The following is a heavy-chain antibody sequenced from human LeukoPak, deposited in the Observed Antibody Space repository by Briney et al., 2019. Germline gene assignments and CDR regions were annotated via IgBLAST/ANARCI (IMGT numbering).Heavy chain of an antibody. CDR1: GDSVSSNSVT. Sequence: SQTLSLTCAISGDSVSSNSVTWNWIRQSPSRSLEWLGRTYYRSTWYNDYAVSVRGRITVNPDTSKNQFSLHLNSVTPEDTAVYYCARRLTQYDCFDPWGQGILVTVPS. CDR3: ARRLTQYDCFDP. D-gene: IGHD2-2*01. J-gene: IGHJ5*02. CDR2: TYYRSTWYN. V-gene: IGHV6-1*01.